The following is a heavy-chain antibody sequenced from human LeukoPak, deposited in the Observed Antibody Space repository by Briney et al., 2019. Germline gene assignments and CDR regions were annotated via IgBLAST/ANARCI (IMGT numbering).Heavy chain of an antibody. CDR1: GGSISSYY. Sequence: PSETLSLTCTVSGGSISSYYWSWIRQPPGKGLEWIGYIYYSGSTNYNPSLKSQVTISVDTSKNQFSLKLSSVTAADTAVYYCAIAAAGTKALDYWGQGTLVTVSS. CDR3: AIAAAGTKALDY. V-gene: IGHV4-59*01. CDR2: IYYSGST. D-gene: IGHD6-13*01. J-gene: IGHJ4*02.